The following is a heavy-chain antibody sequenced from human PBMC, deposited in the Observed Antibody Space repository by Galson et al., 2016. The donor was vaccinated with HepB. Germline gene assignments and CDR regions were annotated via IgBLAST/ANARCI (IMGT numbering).Heavy chain of an antibody. D-gene: IGHD2-15*01. CDR2: INHSGST. Sequence: ETLSLTCGVYGGSFNAYYWSWIRQPPGKGLEWIGEINHSGSTKYNPSLKSRVAISVDTSKNQFSLKLTSMTAADTAVYYCARVVVAATNWFDPWGQGTLVTVSS. CDR1: GGSFNAYY. V-gene: IGHV4-34*01. J-gene: IGHJ5*02. CDR3: ARVVVAATNWFDP.